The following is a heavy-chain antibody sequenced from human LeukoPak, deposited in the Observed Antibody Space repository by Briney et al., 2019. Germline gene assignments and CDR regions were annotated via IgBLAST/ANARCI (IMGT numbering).Heavy chain of an antibody. Sequence: SETLSLTCTVSGGSISSSSYYWGWIRQPPGKGLEWIGSIYYSGSTNYNPSLKSRVTMSVDTSKNQFSLKLSSVTAADTAVYYCARGPEGGDSAYWGQGTLVTVSS. CDR2: IYYSGST. D-gene: IGHD2-21*02. CDR1: GGSISSSSYY. J-gene: IGHJ4*02. CDR3: ARGPEGGDSAY. V-gene: IGHV4-39*07.